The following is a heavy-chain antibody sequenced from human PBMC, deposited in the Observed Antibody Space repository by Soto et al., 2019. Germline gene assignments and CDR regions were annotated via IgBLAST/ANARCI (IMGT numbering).Heavy chain of an antibody. Sequence: GGSLRLSCAASGFTGSSNDMSWVRQAPGKGLEWVSVIYSGGSTYYADSVKGRFTISRDNSKNTLYLQMNSLRAEDTAVYYCARDRAGDGYNFDYSAYWGQGTLVPVSS. CDR1: GFTGSSND. CDR3: ARDRAGDGYNFDYSAY. V-gene: IGHV3-53*01. J-gene: IGHJ4*02. D-gene: IGHD5-12*01. CDR2: IYSGGST.